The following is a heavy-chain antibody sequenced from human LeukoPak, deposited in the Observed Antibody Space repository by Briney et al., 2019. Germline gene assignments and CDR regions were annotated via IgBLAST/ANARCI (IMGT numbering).Heavy chain of an antibody. Sequence: SETLSLTCSVSGGSVSSGISYWSWIRQPPEEGLEWIAYISDSGGSDYNPSLRGRVTISLDTSKNQFSLRLTSVTAADTAVYYCARGYRYGYHYFDYWGLGTLVTVSS. V-gene: IGHV4-61*01. CDR3: ARGYRYGYHYFDY. D-gene: IGHD5-18*01. J-gene: IGHJ4*02. CDR2: ISDSGGS. CDR1: GGSVSSGISY.